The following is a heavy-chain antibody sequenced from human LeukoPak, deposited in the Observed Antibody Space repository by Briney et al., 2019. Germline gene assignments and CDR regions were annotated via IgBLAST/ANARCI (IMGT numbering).Heavy chain of an antibody. D-gene: IGHD5-12*01. CDR1: GYSFTSYW. CDR3: ARVQWLRLGAFDI. V-gene: IGHV5-51*01. J-gene: IGHJ3*02. Sequence: GESLMISGKGSGYSFTSYWIGWVRQMPGKGLEWMGIIYPGDSDTRYSPSFQGQVTISADKSISTAYLQWSSLKASDTAMYYCARVQWLRLGAFDIWGQGTMVTVSS. CDR2: IYPGDSDT.